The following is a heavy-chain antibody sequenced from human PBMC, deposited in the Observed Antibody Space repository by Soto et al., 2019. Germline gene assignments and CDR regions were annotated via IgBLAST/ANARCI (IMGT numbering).Heavy chain of an antibody. CDR2: IYHSGST. CDR1: GYSISSGYY. Sequence: PSETLSLTCAVSGYSISSGYYWGWIRQPPGKGLEWIGSIYHSGSTYYNPSLKSRVTISVDTSKNQFSLKLSSVTAADTAVYYCARGFTMIVVADDAFHIWGQGTMVTVSS. V-gene: IGHV4-38-2*01. J-gene: IGHJ3*02. CDR3: ARGFTMIVVADDAFHI. D-gene: IGHD3-22*01.